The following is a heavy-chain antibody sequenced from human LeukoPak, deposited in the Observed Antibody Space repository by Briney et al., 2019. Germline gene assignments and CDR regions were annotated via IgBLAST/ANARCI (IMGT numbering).Heavy chain of an antibody. CDR1: GGSISSYY. Sequence: SETLSLTCTVSGGSISSYYWSWIRQPPGKGLEWIGYIYYSGSTNYNPSLKSRVTISVDTSTNQFSLKLSSVTAADTAVYYCARGTTMIDDAFDIWGQGTMVTVSS. CDR2: IYYSGST. V-gene: IGHV4-59*01. D-gene: IGHD3-22*01. CDR3: ARGTTMIDDAFDI. J-gene: IGHJ3*02.